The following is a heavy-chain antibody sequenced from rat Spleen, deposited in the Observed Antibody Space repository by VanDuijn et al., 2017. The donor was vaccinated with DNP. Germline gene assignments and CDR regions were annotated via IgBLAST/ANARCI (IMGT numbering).Heavy chain of an antibody. CDR2: INTDGGST. CDR1: GITFSSYW. V-gene: IGHV5-58*01. D-gene: IGHD1-10*01. J-gene: IGHJ2*01. CDR3: ARHRLYNNLFDY. Sequence: EVQLVETGGGLVQPGRSLKLSCVASGITFSSYWMFWIRQAPGKGLEWVASINTDGGSTYYPDSVKGRFTISRDDAQDTLYLQMNSLRSEDTATYYCARHRLYNNLFDYWGQGVMVTVSS.